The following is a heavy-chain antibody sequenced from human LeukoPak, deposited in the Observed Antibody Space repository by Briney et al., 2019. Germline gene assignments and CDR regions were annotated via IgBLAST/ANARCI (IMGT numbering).Heavy chain of an antibody. Sequence: SESLSLTCAVSGGSISSGGYSWSWIRQPPGKGLEWIGDMFHSGSTYYNPSLKSRVTISVDRSKNQFSLKMNSVTAADTAVYYCARGGGYCSGTICSPFEYWGEGTQVTVSS. J-gene: IGHJ4*02. CDR1: GGSISSGGYS. V-gene: IGHV4-30-2*01. CDR3: ARGGGYCSGTICSPFEY. D-gene: IGHD2-2*01. CDR2: MFHSGST.